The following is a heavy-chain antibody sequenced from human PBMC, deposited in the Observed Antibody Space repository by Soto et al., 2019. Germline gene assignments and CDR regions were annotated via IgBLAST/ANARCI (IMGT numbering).Heavy chain of an antibody. D-gene: IGHD3-22*01. CDR3: ASDRSWGSAYYPNFDY. J-gene: IGHJ4*02. CDR2: ISYDGSNK. V-gene: IGHV3-30-3*01. CDR1: AFTFSSYA. Sequence: QVQLVESGGGVVQPGRSLRLSCAASAFTFSSYAMHWVRQAPGKGLEWVAIISYDGSNKYYADSVKGRFTISRDNSKNTLYLQMNSLRVEDTAVYYCASDRSWGSAYYPNFDYWGQGTLVTVSS.